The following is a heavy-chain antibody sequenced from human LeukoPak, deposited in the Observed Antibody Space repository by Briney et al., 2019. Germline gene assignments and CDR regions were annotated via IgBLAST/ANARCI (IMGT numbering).Heavy chain of an antibody. J-gene: IGHJ4*02. Sequence: GGSLRLSCAASGFTFSDHAMNWVRQAPGKGLECVSSISGSSSYICYADSVKGRFTISRDNAKNSLDLQINSLRVDDTAVYYCARAKSSGTYVIDFWGQGTRVTVSP. CDR2: ISGSSSYI. CDR1: GFTFSDHA. V-gene: IGHV3-21*01. D-gene: IGHD1-26*01. CDR3: ARAKSSGTYVIDF.